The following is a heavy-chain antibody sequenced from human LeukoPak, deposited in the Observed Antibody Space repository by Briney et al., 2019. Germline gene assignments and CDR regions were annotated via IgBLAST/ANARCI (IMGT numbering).Heavy chain of an antibody. CDR3: ARGYDYVWGSYRSNWFDP. J-gene: IGHJ5*02. Sequence: ASVKVSCKAPGYTFTSYDINWVRQATGQGLEWMGWMNPNSGNTGYAQKFQGRVTMTRNTSISTAYMELSSLRSEDTAVYYCARGYDYVWGSYRSNWFDPWGQGTLVTVSS. D-gene: IGHD3-16*02. CDR1: GYTFTSYD. CDR2: MNPNSGNT. V-gene: IGHV1-8*01.